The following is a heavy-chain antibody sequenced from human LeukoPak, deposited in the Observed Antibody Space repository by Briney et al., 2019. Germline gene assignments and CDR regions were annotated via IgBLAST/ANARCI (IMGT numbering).Heavy chain of an antibody. CDR3: ARAILGIAAAGTGDWFDP. V-gene: IGHV4-34*01. J-gene: IGHJ5*02. D-gene: IGHD6-13*01. CDR2: INHSGST. CDR1: GGSFSGYY. Sequence: SETLSLTCAVYGGSFSGYYWSWIRQPPGKGLEWIGEINHSGSTNYNPSLKSRVTISVDTSKNQFSLKLSSVTAADTAVYYCARAILGIAAAGTGDWFDPWGQGTLVTVSS.